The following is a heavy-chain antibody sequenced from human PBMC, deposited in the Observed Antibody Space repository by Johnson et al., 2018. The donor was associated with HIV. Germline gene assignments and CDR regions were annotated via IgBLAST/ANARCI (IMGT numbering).Heavy chain of an antibody. Sequence: QVQVVESGGGVVQPGRSLRLSCAASGFTFSSYAMHWVRQAPGKGLEWVTVISYDGSNKYYADSVKCRVTISRDNSKNTLYMQMNRLRAEVTSGYYCAKDQWSSSWTNDAFDIWGQGTMVTVSS. V-gene: IGHV3-30*04. J-gene: IGHJ3*02. CDR2: ISYDGSNK. CDR1: GFTFSSYA. CDR3: AKDQWSSSWTNDAFDI. D-gene: IGHD6-13*01.